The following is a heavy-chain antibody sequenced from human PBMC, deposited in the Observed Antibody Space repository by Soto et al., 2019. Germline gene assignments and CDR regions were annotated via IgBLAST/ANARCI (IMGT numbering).Heavy chain of an antibody. D-gene: IGHD1-26*01. CDR3: ARVLSGSYNNYYYYGMDV. CDR1: GCTFSSFW. V-gene: IGHV3-7*05. Sequence: PGGSLRLSCAASGCTFSSFWMSWVRQAPGKGLEWVANIKQDGSEKYYVDSVKGRFTISRDNAKNSLYLQMNSLRAEDTAVYYCARVLSGSYNNYYYYGMDVCGEGTTVTVPS. CDR2: IKQDGSEK. J-gene: IGHJ6*04.